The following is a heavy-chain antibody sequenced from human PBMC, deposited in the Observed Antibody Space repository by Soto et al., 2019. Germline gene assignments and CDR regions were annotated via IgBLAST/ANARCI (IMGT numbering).Heavy chain of an antibody. Sequence: ASVKVSCKASGGTFSSYDISWVRQAPGQGLEWMGGIIPIFGTANYAQKFQGRVTITADKSTSTAYMELSSLRSEDTAVYYCARTDNVGYYQHFGQGTLVTVSS. CDR2: IIPIFGTA. V-gene: IGHV1-69*06. CDR3: ARTDNVGYYQH. J-gene: IGHJ1*01. CDR1: GGTFSSYD. D-gene: IGHD3-3*01.